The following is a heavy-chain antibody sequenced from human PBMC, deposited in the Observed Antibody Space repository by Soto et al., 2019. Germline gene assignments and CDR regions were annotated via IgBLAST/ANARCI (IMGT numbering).Heavy chain of an antibody. V-gene: IGHV3-15*01. Sequence: EVQLVESGGGLVKPGGSLRLSCATSRFTFNNAWMSWVRQAPGKGLEWVGRIKSKTHGGTTDYAAPVKGRFTISRDDSKNTLYLQMNSLKTEDTAMYYCTTSSNTSLYNFYHGMDLWGQGTTVTVSS. CDR2: IKSKTHGGTT. D-gene: IGHD2-2*01. CDR1: RFTFNNAW. CDR3: TTSSNTSLYNFYHGMDL. J-gene: IGHJ6*02.